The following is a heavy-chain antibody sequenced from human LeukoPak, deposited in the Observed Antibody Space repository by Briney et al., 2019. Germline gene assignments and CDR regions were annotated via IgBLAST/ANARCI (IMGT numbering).Heavy chain of an antibody. CDR1: GFTFSDNY. CDR2: ISSSGNTT. J-gene: IGHJ4*02. V-gene: IGHV3-11*04. D-gene: IGHD2-2*01. CDR3: ARGLCDIVVVPAAMPAFDY. Sequence: GGSLRLSCAASGFTFSDNYMSWIRQAPGKGLEWVSYISSSGNTTYNADSVKGRFSITRDNAKNSLYLQMNSLRAEDTAVYYCARGLCDIVVVPAAMPAFDYWGQGTLVTVSS.